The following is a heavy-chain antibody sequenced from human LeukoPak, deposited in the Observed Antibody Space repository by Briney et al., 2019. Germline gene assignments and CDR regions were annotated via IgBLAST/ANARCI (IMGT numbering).Heavy chain of an antibody. CDR2: IYSGHNT. V-gene: IGHV3-53*04. CDR1: GFTASSNY. D-gene: IGHD3-22*01. Sequence: GGSLRLSCAASGFTASSNYMSWVRQAPGKGLEWVSVIYSGHNTYYADSVRGRFTISRPNSQNTLYLQMNSLRAEDTAVYYCARDRYDSSCYWDYWGQGTLVTVSS. CDR3: ARDRYDSSCYWDY. J-gene: IGHJ4*02.